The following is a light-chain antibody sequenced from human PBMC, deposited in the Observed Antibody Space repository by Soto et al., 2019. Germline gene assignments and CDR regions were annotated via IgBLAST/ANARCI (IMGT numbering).Light chain of an antibody. J-gene: IGLJ1*01. CDR3: CSYAGSYV. CDR2: DFS. V-gene: IGLV2-11*01. CDR1: SNNVGDYKY. Sequence: QSVLAQPRSVSGSPGQSVTISCTGTSNNVGDYKYVSWYQQHPGEAPKVMIYDFSKRPSGVPDRFSGSKSGKTASMTISGLQAEDEADYYCCSYAGSYVFGTGTKVTVL.